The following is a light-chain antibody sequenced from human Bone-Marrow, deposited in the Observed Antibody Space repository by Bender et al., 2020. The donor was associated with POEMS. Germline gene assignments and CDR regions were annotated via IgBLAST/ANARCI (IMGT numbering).Light chain of an antibody. CDR1: SSDVGGYNL. J-gene: IGLJ2*01. CDR3: CSYAGTYTWI. V-gene: IGLV2-8*01. Sequence: QSALTQPPSASGSPGQSVPISCTGTSSDVGGYNLVSWYQKHPAKAPKLLIHEVTQRPSGVPDRFSGSRSGNTASLTVSGLQAEDEAEYYCCSYAGTYTWIFGGGTKLTVL. CDR2: EVT.